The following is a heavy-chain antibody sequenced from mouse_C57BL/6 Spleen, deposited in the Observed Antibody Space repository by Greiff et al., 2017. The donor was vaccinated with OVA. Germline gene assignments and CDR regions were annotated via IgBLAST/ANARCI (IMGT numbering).Heavy chain of an antibody. Sequence: QVQLQQPGAELVMPGASVKLSCKASGYTFTSYWMHWVKQRPGQGLEWIGEIDPSDSYTNYNQKFKGKSTLTVDKSSSTAYMQLSSLTSEDSAVYYCARSLYGNYYAMDYWGQGTSVTVSA. CDR1: GYTFTSYW. CDR3: ARSLYGNYYAMDY. J-gene: IGHJ4*01. D-gene: IGHD2-1*01. V-gene: IGHV1-69*01. CDR2: IDPSDSYT.